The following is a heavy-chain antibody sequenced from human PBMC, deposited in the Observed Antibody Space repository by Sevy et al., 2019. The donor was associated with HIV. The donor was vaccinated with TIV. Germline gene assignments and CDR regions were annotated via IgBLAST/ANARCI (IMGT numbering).Heavy chain of an antibody. Sequence: GGSLRLSCAASGFTFYNYAMNRVRQAPRKGLEWVSTIFRSRETTYYADSVKARFTISRDNSKNTRYLQMNSLRTEDTALYYCAGARYDSSGSFDAFDIWGQGTMVTVSS. J-gene: IGHJ3*02. CDR1: GFTFYNYA. V-gene: IGHV3-23*01. CDR3: AGARYDSSGSFDAFDI. CDR2: IFRSRETT. D-gene: IGHD3-22*01.